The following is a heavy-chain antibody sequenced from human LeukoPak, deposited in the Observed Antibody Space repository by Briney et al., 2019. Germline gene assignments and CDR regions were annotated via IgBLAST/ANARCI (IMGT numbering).Heavy chain of an antibody. D-gene: IGHD2/OR15-2a*01. J-gene: IGHJ4*02. CDR2: IYTSGST. CDR1: GGSIGSYY. Sequence: PSETLSLTCTVSGGSIGSYYWSWIRQPAGKGLEWIGRIYTSGSTNYNPSLKSRVTMSVDTSKNQFSLKLSSVTAADTAVYYCARDLSYYGTYYFDYWGQGTLVTVSS. CDR3: ARDLSYYGTYYFDY. V-gene: IGHV4-4*07.